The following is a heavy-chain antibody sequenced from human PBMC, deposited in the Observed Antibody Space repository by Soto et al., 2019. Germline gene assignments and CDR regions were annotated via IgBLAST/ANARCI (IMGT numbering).Heavy chain of an antibody. Sequence: PGGSLRLSCAASGFIFSTYGMNWVRQAPGKGLEWVASMSFDGNIKYYADSVKGRFTISRDNSRNTLWLQMNSLRPEDTAVYYCATIEVPPAFNIWGQGTMVTVSS. J-gene: IGHJ3*02. CDR1: GFIFSTYG. V-gene: IGHV3-30*03. CDR3: ATIEVPPAFNI. CDR2: MSFDGNIK.